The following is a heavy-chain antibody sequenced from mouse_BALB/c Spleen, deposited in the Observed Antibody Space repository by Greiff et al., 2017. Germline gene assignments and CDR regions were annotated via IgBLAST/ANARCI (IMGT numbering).Heavy chain of an antibody. CDR2: INPSNGGT. V-gene: IGHV1S81*02. CDR3: TREGLPRLYWYFDV. D-gene: IGHD3-1*01. CDR1: GYTFTSYY. J-gene: IGHJ1*01. Sequence: VQLQQPGAELVKPGASVKLSCKASGYTFTSYYMYWVKQRPGQGLEWIGGINPSNGGTNFNEKFKSKATLTVDKSSSTAYMQLSSLTSEDSAVYYCTREGLPRLYWYFDVWGAGTTVTVSS.